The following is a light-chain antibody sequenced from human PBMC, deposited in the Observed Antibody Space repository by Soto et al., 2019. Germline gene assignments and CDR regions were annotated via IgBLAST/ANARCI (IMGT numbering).Light chain of an antibody. Sequence: TVMTQSPATLSVSPGETATLSCTASRSIGDNPAWYQVKPGQAPRLLISATSTGATGIPDRFRGSGSGTYFPLTIISLQSEDSAVYYCQQYNFWPGLTFGGGTQGGY. V-gene: IGKV3-15*01. CDR3: QQYNFWPGLT. CDR1: RSIGDN. J-gene: IGKJ4*01. CDR2: ATS.